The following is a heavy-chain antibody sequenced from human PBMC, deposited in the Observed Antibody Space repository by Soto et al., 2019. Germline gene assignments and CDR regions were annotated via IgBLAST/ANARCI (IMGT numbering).Heavy chain of an antibody. CDR3: ARVRGDGYNHIDY. J-gene: IGHJ4*02. CDR2: IYHSGST. D-gene: IGHD5-12*01. CDR1: GGSISSGGYS. Sequence: SETLSLTCAVSGGSISSGGYSWSWIRQPPGKGLEWIGYIYHSGSTYYNPSLKSRVTISVDRSKNQFSLKLSSVTAADTAVYYCARVRGDGYNHIDYWGQGTMVTLSA. V-gene: IGHV4-30-2*01.